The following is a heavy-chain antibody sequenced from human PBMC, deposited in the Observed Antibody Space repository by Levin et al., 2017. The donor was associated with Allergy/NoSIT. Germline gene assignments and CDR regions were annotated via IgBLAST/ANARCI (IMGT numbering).Heavy chain of an antibody. Sequence: GESLKISCAASGFTFSSYAMSWVRQAPGKGLEWVSAISGSGGSTYYADSVKGRFTISRDNSKNTLYLQMNSLRAEDTAVYYCAKDREPGSYYINGAFDIWGQGTMVTVSS. D-gene: IGHD3-10*01. V-gene: IGHV3-23*01. CDR3: AKDREPGSYYINGAFDI. J-gene: IGHJ3*02. CDR2: ISGSGGST. CDR1: GFTFSSYA.